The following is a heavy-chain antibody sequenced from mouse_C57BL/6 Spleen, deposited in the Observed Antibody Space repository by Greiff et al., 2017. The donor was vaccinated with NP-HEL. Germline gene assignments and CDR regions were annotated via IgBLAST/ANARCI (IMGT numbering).Heavy chain of an antibody. CDR2: IDPNSGGT. V-gene: IGHV1-72*01. Sequence: VQLQQSGAELVKPGASVKLSCKASGYTFTSYWMHWVKQRPGRGLEWIGRIDPNSGGTKYNEKFKSKATLTVDKPSSTAYMQLSSLTSEDSAVYYWAEHYYGSSYDWYFDVWGTGTTVTVSS. CDR3: AEHYYGSSYDWYFDV. J-gene: IGHJ1*03. D-gene: IGHD1-1*01. CDR1: GYTFTSYW.